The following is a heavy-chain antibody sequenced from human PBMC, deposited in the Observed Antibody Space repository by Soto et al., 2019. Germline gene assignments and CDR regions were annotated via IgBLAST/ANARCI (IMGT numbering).Heavy chain of an antibody. J-gene: IGHJ4*02. CDR3: AKDSYGDYIFDY. V-gene: IGHV3-48*02. Sequence: HPGGSLRLSCAASGFIFTRYSLNWVRQAPGKGLEWLSYISSSGGTIYYADSVKGRFTISRGSAKNSLYLQMNSLRDEDTAVYYCAKDSYGDYIFDYWGQGTLVTVSS. CDR1: GFIFTRYS. D-gene: IGHD4-17*01. CDR2: ISSSGGTI.